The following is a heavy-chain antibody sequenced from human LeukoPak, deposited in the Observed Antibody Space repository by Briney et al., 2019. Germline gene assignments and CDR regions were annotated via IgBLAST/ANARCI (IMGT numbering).Heavy chain of an antibody. V-gene: IGHV4-39*07. Sequence: SETLSLTCTVSGGSLSTSSYYWGWIRQPPGKGLGWIAYIYYSGTTYYNPSLKSRVTISVDTSKNQFSLKLSSVTAADTAVYYCARVAHDLYPYYFDYWGQGTLVTVSS. CDR3: ARVAHDLYPYYFDY. CDR2: IYYSGTT. J-gene: IGHJ4*02. D-gene: IGHD5/OR15-5a*01. CDR1: GGSLSTSSYY.